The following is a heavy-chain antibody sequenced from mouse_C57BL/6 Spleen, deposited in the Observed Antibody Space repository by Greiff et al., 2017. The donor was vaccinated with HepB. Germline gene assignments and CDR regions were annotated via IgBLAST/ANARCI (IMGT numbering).Heavy chain of an antibody. D-gene: IGHD2-4*01. J-gene: IGHJ4*01. CDR3: AKGRAYYDYEDAMDY. CDR1: GYTFTSYG. Sequence: VQLQQSGAELARPGASVKLSCKASGYTFTSYGISWVKQRTGQGLEWIGEIYPRSGNTYYNEKFKGKAPLTAAKSSSTAYMELRSRTSEDSAVYCCAKGRAYYDYEDAMDYDCQGTSVTVSS. CDR2: IYPRSGNT. V-gene: IGHV1-81*01.